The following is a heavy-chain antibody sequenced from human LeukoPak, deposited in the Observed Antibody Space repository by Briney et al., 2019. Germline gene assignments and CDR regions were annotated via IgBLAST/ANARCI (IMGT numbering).Heavy chain of an antibody. CDR3: APDVLGYYYDSSGEGAFDY. CDR2: FDPEDGET. J-gene: IGHJ4*02. Sequence: ASVKVSCKVSGYTLAELSMHWVRQAPGKGLEWMGGFDPEDGETIYAQKFQGRVTMTEDTSTDTAYMELSSLRSEDTAVYYCAPDVLGYYYDSSGEGAFDYWGQGTLVTVSS. V-gene: IGHV1-24*01. CDR1: GYTLAELS. D-gene: IGHD3-22*01.